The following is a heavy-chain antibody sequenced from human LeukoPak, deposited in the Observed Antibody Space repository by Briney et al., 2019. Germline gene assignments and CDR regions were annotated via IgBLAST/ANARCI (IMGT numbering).Heavy chain of an antibody. CDR1: GFSFSSYG. J-gene: IGHJ3*02. V-gene: IGHV3-30*18. Sequence: GGSLRLSCAASGFSFSSYGMHWVRQAPGKGLEWVTVISYDGSNKYYADSVKGRFTISRDNSKNTLYLQMNSLRAEDTAVYYCAKDRATVVTFAFDIWGQGTMVTVSS. CDR3: AKDRATVVTFAFDI. CDR2: ISYDGSNK. D-gene: IGHD4-23*01.